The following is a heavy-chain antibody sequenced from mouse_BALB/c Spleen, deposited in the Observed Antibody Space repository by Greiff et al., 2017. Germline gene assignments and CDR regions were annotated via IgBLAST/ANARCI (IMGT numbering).Heavy chain of an antibody. CDR2: IFPGSGNT. Sequence: QVQLQQSGPELVKPGASVKISCKASGYSFTSYYIHWVKQRPGQGLEWIGWIFPGSGNTKYNEKFKGKATLTADTSSSTAYMQLSSLTSEDSAVYFCARSSYGYDSYWYFDVWGAGTTVTVSS. V-gene: IGHV1-66*01. J-gene: IGHJ1*01. CDR1: GYSFTSYY. CDR3: ARSSYGYDSYWYFDV. D-gene: IGHD2-2*01.